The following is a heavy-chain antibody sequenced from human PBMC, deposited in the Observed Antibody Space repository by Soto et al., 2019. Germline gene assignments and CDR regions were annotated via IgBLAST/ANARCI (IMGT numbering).Heavy chain of an antibody. Sequence: QLQLQESGSGLVKPSQTLSLTCAVSGGSISSGGYSWSWIRQPPGKGLEWIGYIYHSGSTYYNPSLKSRVXIXXARSKNQFSLKLSSVTAADTAVYYCAAGMATIRNYWGQGTLVTVSS. V-gene: IGHV4-30-2*01. CDR3: AAGMATIRNY. J-gene: IGHJ4*02. CDR1: GGSISSGGYS. D-gene: IGHD5-12*01. CDR2: IYHSGST.